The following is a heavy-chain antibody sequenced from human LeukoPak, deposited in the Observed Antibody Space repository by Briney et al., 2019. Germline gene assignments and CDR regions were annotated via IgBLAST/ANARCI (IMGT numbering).Heavy chain of an antibody. Sequence: GGSLRLYCAASGFAFDVYGMSWVRQAPGKGLEWLSGINWNGASTTYADSVKGRFTISRDNAKKSLYLQMNSLRAEDTAVYYCARALHVTTDYWGQGTLVTVSS. CDR3: ARALHVTTDY. CDR1: GFAFDVYG. J-gene: IGHJ4*02. V-gene: IGHV3-20*04. CDR2: INWNGAST. D-gene: IGHD4-17*01.